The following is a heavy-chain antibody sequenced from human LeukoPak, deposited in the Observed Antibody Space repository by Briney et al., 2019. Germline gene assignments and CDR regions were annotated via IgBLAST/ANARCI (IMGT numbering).Heavy chain of an antibody. V-gene: IGHV3-21*01. D-gene: IGHD2-15*01. Sequence: GGSLRLSCAASGFTFSSYGMNWVRQAPGKGLEWVSSISSSSSYIYYADSVKGRFTIPRDNAKNSLYLQMNSLRAEDTAVYYCARELGLGYCSGGSCYGAFDIWGQGTMVTVSS. J-gene: IGHJ3*02. CDR2: ISSSSSYI. CDR3: ARELGLGYCSGGSCYGAFDI. CDR1: GFTFSSYG.